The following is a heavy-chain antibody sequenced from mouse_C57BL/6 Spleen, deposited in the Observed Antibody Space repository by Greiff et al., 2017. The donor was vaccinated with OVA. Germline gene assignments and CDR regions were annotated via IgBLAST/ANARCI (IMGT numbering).Heavy chain of an antibody. D-gene: IGHD4-1*01. Sequence: DVKLVESGGGLVKPGGSLKLSCAASGFTFSDYGMHWVRQAPEKGLEWVAYISSGSSTIYYADTVKGRFTISRENAKNTLFLQMTSLRSEDTAMYYCARNWVFDYWGQGTTLTVSS. CDR2: ISSGSSTI. V-gene: IGHV5-17*01. CDR3: ARNWVFDY. J-gene: IGHJ2*01. CDR1: GFTFSDYG.